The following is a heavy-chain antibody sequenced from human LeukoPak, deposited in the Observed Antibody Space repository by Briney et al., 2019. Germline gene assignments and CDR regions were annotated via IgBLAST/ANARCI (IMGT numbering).Heavy chain of an antibody. D-gene: IGHD3-22*01. Sequence: SETLSLTCTVSGDSISSSSYYWGWIRQPPGKGLEWIATIDYSGSTYYNPSLKSRVTISIDTSKNQFSLNLSSVTAADTAVYYCARHGKYYDSSGYYDRYYFDYWGQGTLVTVSS. J-gene: IGHJ4*02. CDR1: GDSISSSSYY. CDR3: ARHGKYYDSSGYYDRYYFDY. CDR2: IDYSGST. V-gene: IGHV4-39*01.